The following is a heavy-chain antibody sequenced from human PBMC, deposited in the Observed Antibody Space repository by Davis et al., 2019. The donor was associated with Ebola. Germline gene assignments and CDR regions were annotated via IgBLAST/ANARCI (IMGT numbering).Heavy chain of an antibody. J-gene: IGHJ5*02. D-gene: IGHD3-3*01. CDR2: ISSSSSYI. CDR1: GFTFSSYS. CDR3: ARFLEWLSFYWFDP. V-gene: IGHV3-21*01. Sequence: GESLKISCAASGFTFSSYSMNWVRQAPGKGLEWVSSISSSSSYIYYADSVKGRFTISRDNAKNSLYLQMNSLRAEDTAVYYCARFLEWLSFYWFDPWGQGTLVTVSS.